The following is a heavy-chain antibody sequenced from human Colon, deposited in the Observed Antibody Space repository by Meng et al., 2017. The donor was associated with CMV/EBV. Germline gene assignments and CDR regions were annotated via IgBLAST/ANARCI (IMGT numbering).Heavy chain of an antibody. CDR2: ISGSGRSNT. CDR3: ETRTIGRSYS. V-gene: IGHV3-23*01. D-gene: IGHD3-10*01. CDR1: GSTLYNYS. J-gene: IGHJ5*02. Sequence: CAASGSTLYNYSVSWVRQAPVKGMEWISAISGSGRSNTFYEESVKGRFDISRDNFENTLYLQMNSLRVKDTVLYYCETRTIGRSYSWGQGTLVTVSS.